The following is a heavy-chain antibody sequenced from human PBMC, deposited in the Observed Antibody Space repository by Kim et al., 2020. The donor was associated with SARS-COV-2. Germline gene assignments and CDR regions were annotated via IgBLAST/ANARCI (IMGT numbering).Heavy chain of an antibody. J-gene: IGHJ6*02. CDR3: ARDLGDYYYYYGMDV. Sequence: VSVKSRITINPDTSKNQFSLQLNSVTPEDTAVYYCARDLGDYYYYYGMDVWGQGTTVTVSS. D-gene: IGHD3-16*01. V-gene: IGHV6-1*01.